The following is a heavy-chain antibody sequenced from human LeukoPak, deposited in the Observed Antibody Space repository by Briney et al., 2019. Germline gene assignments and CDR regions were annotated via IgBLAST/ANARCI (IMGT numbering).Heavy chain of an antibody. J-gene: IGHJ4*02. D-gene: IGHD3-10*01. Sequence: WGSLRLSCAASGFTFSDSPMYWVRQASGKGLEWVGRIRSKDNNYATAYAASVKGRFTISRDDSKNTAYLQMNSLKTEDTAVYYCTSRYLEFGELLSSWGFHDYWGQGTLVTVSS. V-gene: IGHV3-73*01. CDR2: IRSKDNNYAT. CDR1: GFTFSDSP. CDR3: TSRYLEFGELLSSWGFHDY.